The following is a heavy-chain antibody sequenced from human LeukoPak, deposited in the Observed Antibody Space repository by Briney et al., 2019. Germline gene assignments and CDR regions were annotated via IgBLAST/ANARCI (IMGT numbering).Heavy chain of an antibody. J-gene: IGHJ3*02. CDR1: GYTFTSYY. D-gene: IGHD1-26*01. CDR2: INTSGGST. Sequence: ASVKVSCKASGYTFTSYYMHWVRQAPGQGLEWMGIINTSGGSTSYAQKFQGRVTMTRDTSTSTVYMELSSLRSEDTAVYYCAREEVGANGRDAFDIWGQGTMVTVSS. CDR3: AREEVGANGRDAFDI. V-gene: IGHV1-46*03.